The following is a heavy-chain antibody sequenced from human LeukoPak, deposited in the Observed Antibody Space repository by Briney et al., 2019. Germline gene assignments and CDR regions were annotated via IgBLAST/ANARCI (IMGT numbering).Heavy chain of an antibody. Sequence: GASVKVSCKASGGTFSSYAISWVRQAPGQRLEWMGGIIPIFGTANYAQKFQGRVTITADESTSTAYMELSSLRSEDTAVYYCARGVEAGDAFDIWGQGTMVTVSS. CDR2: IIPIFGTA. CDR3: ARGVEAGDAFDI. J-gene: IGHJ3*02. CDR1: GGTFSSYA. D-gene: IGHD5-24*01. V-gene: IGHV1-69*13.